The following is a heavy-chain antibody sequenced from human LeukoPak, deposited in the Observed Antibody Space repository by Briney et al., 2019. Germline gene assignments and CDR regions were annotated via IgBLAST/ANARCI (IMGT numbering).Heavy chain of an antibody. V-gene: IGHV3-48*03. J-gene: IGHJ6*02. CDR2: ISSSGSTI. Sequence: GGSLRLSCAASGFTFSSYEMNWVRQAPGKGLEWVSYISSSGSTIYYADSVKGRFTISRDNAKNSLYLQVNSLGAEDTAVYYCARGSGYCSSSSCKRSIYYYGMDVWGQGTTVTVSS. CDR1: GFTFSSYE. D-gene: IGHD2-2*01. CDR3: ARGSGYCSSSSCKRSIYYYGMDV.